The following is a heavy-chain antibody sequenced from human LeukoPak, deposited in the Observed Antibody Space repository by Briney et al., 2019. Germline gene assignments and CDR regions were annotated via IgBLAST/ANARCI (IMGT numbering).Heavy chain of an antibody. J-gene: IGHJ5*02. CDR1: GDSIRSYY. D-gene: IGHD3-3*01. CDR3: TGGNYDFWTGHPNWFDP. V-gene: IGHV4-59*01. CDR2: IHYSGST. Sequence: SETLSLICTVSGDSIRSYYWSWIRQPPGKGLEWIGYIHYSGSTNYSPSLKSRVTISVDTSKNQFSLKLSSVTAADTAVYYCTGGNYDFWTGHPNWFDPWGQGTQVTVSS.